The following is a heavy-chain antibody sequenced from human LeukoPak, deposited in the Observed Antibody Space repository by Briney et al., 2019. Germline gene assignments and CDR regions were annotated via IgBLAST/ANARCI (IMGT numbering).Heavy chain of an antibody. Sequence: GGSLRLSCAASGFTFSSYAMNWVRQAPGKGLEWVSVISGSGGSTYYADSVKGRFTISRDNSKNTLYLQMNSLRVEDTAVYYCARRTYYYDSSGYSPYFDYWGQGTLVTVSS. CDR2: ISGSGGST. CDR1: GFTFSSYA. CDR3: ARRTYYYDSSGYSPYFDY. D-gene: IGHD3-22*01. J-gene: IGHJ4*02. V-gene: IGHV3-23*01.